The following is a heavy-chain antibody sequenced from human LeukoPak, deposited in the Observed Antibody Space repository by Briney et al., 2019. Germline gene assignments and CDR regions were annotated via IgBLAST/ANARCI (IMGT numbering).Heavy chain of an antibody. CDR1: GFTFSSYA. J-gene: IGHJ4*02. CDR2: ISGSGGST. CDR3: ARAIFGVVITPFDY. V-gene: IGHV3-23*01. D-gene: IGHD3-3*01. Sequence: GGSLRLSCAASGFTFSSYAMSWLRQAPGKGLEWVSAISGSGGSTYYADSVKGRFTISRDNSKNTLYLQMNSLRAEDTAVYYCARAIFGVVITPFDYWGQGTLVTVSS.